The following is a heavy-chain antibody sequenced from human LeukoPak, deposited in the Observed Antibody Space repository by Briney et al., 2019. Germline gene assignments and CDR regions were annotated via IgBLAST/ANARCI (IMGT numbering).Heavy chain of an antibody. J-gene: IGHJ6*02. V-gene: IGHV3-23*01. CDR3: ARDRLLLVDTAMAPYFPYYGMDV. Sequence: GGSLRLSCAASGFTFSSYAMSWVRQAPGKGLEWVSAISGSGGSTYYADSVKGRFTISRDNSKNTLYLQMNSLRAEDTAVYYCARDRLLLVDTAMAPYFPYYGMDVWGQGTTVTVSS. CDR1: GFTFSSYA. D-gene: IGHD5-18*01. CDR2: ISGSGGST.